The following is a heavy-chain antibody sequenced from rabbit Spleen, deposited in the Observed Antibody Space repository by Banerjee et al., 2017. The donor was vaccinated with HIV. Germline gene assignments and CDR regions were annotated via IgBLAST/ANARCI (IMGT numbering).Heavy chain of an antibody. V-gene: IGHV1S45*01. Sequence: QEQLGGSGGGLVRPGGSRPLTCQAPGFSFSYTAMRGWVRQAPGKGLEWIACINTSHGDTVYAPWAKGRFTISKTSPTVTLQMTSLTAADTATYFCARDSCDWCFDVWGPGTLVTVS. D-gene: IGHD7-1*01. CDR2: INTSHGDT. CDR3: ARDSCDWCFDV. CDR1: GFSFSYTAM. J-gene: IGHJ6*01.